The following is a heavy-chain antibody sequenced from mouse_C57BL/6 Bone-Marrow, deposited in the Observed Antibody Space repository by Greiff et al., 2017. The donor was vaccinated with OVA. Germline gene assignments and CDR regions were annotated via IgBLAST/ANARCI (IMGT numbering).Heavy chain of an antibody. CDR3: ERPLGLLRYAMDY. J-gene: IGHJ4*01. V-gene: IGHV5-6*02. D-gene: IGHD2-12*01. CDR2: ISSGGSYT. Sequence: DVKLVESGGDLVKPGGSLKLSCAASGFTFSSYGMSWVRQTPDKRLEWVATISSGGSYTYYPDSVKGRFTNSRDNAKNTLYLQMSSLKSEDTAMYYGERPLGLLRYAMDYWGQGTSVTVSS. CDR1: GFTFSSYG.